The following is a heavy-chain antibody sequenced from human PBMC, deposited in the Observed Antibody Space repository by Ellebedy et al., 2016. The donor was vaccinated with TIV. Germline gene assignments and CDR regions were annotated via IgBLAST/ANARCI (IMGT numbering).Heavy chain of an antibody. D-gene: IGHD3-3*01. CDR1: GFTFNDYG. J-gene: IGHJ3*01. V-gene: IGHV3-9*01. CDR3: ARGSNGYYSQHGIDV. Sequence: GGSLRLSCVVSGFTFNDYGMHWVRQAPGKGLEWVSGIHWNGVYIGYADSVKGRLTTSRDNAKNSLSLQMNSLRVDDTAMYYCARGSNGYYSQHGIDVWGQGTLVTVSS. CDR2: IHWNGVYI.